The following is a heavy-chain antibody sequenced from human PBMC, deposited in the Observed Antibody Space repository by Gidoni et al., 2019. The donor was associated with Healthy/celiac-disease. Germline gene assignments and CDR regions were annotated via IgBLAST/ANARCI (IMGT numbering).Heavy chain of an antibody. V-gene: IGHV3-66*02. CDR1: GFTVSRNY. J-gene: IGHJ3*02. Sequence: EVQLVESGGGLVQPGGSLRLSCAASGFTVSRNYMIWVRQAPGKGLEWVSVIYSGGSTYYADSVKRRFTISRYNSKNTLYLQMNSLRAEDTAVYYCARERVAGGGVTRMGAFDIWGQGTIVTVSS. CDR3: ARERVAGGGVTRMGAFDI. D-gene: IGHD4-17*01. CDR2: IYSGGST.